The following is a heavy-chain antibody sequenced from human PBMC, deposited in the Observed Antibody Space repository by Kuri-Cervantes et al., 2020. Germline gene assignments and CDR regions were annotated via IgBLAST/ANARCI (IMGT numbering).Heavy chain of an antibody. CDR3: AATLDYYDSSGYYFR. CDR2: IYTSGST. Sequence: SETLSLTCTVPGGSISSYYWSWIRQPAGKGLEWIGRIYTSGSTNYNPSLKSRVTMSVDTSKNQFSLKLSSVTAADTAVYYCAATLDYYDSSGYYFRWGQGTLVTVSS. D-gene: IGHD3-22*01. V-gene: IGHV4-4*07. CDR1: GGSISSYY. J-gene: IGHJ4*02.